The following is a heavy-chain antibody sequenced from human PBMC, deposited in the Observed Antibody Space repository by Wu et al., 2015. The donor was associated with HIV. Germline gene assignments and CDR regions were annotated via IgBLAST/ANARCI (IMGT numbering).Heavy chain of an antibody. CDR3: ARVAYYYGSGSYYVAASDY. D-gene: IGHD3-10*01. CDR1: GYTFTSYG. J-gene: IGHJ4*02. V-gene: IGHV1-18*01. CDR2: ISAYNGNT. Sequence: QVQLVQSGAEVKKPGASVKVSCKASGYTFTSYGISWVRQAPGQGLEWMGWISAYNGNTNYAQKLQGRVTMTTDTSTSTAYMELRSLRSDDTAVYYCARVAYYYGSGSYYVAASDYWGQGTLVTVSS.